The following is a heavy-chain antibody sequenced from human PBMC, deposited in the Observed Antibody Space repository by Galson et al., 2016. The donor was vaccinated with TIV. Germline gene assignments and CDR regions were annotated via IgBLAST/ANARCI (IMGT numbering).Heavy chain of an antibody. CDR2: INPTGGTT. D-gene: IGHD2-21*01. CDR1: GYPFTSKY. CDR3: LTGGGIGVVIPF. Sequence: QSGAEVKKPGASVKVSCKASGYPFTSKYMHWVRQAPGQGFEWMGMINPTGGTTNYAQRFQGRVTVTRDTLTSTVSMELRSLRYEDTAVYYCLTGGGIGVVIPFWGQGTLVTVSS. J-gene: IGHJ4*02. V-gene: IGHV1-46*01.